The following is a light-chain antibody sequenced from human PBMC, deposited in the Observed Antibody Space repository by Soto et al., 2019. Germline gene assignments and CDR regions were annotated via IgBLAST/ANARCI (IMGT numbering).Light chain of an antibody. V-gene: IGKV3-11*01. CDR2: DAS. CDR3: QQRSNGPPIT. J-gene: IGKJ5*01. Sequence: EMVLTQSPATLSLSPREGATLSCRASQSVSSYLAWYQQKPGQAPRPLIYDASNRATGIPARFSGSGSGTDFTLTISSLEPEDFAVYYCQQRSNGPPITFGQGTRLEIK. CDR1: QSVSSY.